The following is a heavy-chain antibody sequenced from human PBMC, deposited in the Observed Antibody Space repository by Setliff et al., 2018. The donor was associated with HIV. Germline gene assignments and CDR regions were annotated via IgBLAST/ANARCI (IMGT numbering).Heavy chain of an antibody. J-gene: IGHJ6*02. CDR3: ASIDCGGDCYSYYYYGMDV. Sequence: ASVKVSCKASGYTFSYAMHWVRQAPGQRLEWMGWINAGNGNTKYSQKFQGRVTITRDTSASTAYMELSSLRSEDTAVYYRASIDCGGDCYSYYYYGMDVWGQGTTVTSP. D-gene: IGHD2-21*02. CDR2: INAGNGNT. V-gene: IGHV1-3*01. CDR1: GYTFSYA.